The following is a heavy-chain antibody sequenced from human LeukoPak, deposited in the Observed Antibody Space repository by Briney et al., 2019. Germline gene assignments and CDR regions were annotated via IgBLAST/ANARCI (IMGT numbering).Heavy chain of an antibody. CDR1: GFTFSSYS. D-gene: IGHD3-3*01. Sequence: GGSLRLSCAASGFTFSSYSMNWVRQAPGKGLEWVSYISSSSSTIYYADSVKGRFTISRDNAKNSLYLQMNSLRAEDTAVYYCARDPATFGVVIPNWFDPWGQGTLVTVSS. J-gene: IGHJ5*02. V-gene: IGHV3-48*01. CDR3: ARDPATFGVVIPNWFDP. CDR2: ISSSSSTI.